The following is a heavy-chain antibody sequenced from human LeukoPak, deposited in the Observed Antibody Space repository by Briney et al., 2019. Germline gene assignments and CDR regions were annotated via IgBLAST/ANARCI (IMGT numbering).Heavy chain of an antibody. D-gene: IGHD3-22*01. Sequence: SETLSLTCTVSGGSISSYYWSWIRQPPGKGLEWIGYIYTSGSTNYNPSLKSRVTMSVDTSKNQFSLKLSSVTAADTAVYYCARGYYYDSSGRDSFDIWGQGTMVTVSS. CDR3: ARGYYYDSSGRDSFDI. CDR1: GGSISSYY. CDR2: IYTSGST. V-gene: IGHV4-4*08. J-gene: IGHJ3*02.